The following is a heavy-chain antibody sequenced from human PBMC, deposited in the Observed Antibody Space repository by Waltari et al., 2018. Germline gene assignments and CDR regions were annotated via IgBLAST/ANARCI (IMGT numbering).Heavy chain of an antibody. CDR2: IFYSGAT. Sequence: LQLQESGPGLVKPSETVSLTCTVSGGSISSVASYWGWVRQPPGKGLEFIASIFYSGATYYNPSLESRVTISVDTSKNQFSLELTSVTDADTAVYYCARQDYYYVKGYFDLWGRGTLVTVSS. D-gene: IGHD3-22*01. J-gene: IGHJ2*01. CDR3: ARQDYYYVKGYFDL. CDR1: GGSISSVASY. V-gene: IGHV4-39*01.